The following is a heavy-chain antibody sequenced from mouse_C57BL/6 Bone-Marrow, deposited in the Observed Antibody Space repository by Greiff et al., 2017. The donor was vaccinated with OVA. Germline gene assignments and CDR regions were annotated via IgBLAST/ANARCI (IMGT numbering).Heavy chain of an antibody. CDR3: ALDSSGYVAFAY. D-gene: IGHD3-2*02. Sequence: EVQLVESGPGLVKPSQSLSLTCSVTGYSITSGYYWNWIRQFPGNKLEWMGYISYDGSNNYNPSLKNRISITRDTSKNQFFLKLNSVTTEDTATYYCALDSSGYVAFAYWGQGTLVTVSA. J-gene: IGHJ3*01. V-gene: IGHV3-6*01. CDR2: ISYDGSN. CDR1: GYSITSGYY.